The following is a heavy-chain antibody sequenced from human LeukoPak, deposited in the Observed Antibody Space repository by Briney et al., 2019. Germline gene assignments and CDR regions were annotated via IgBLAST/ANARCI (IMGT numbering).Heavy chain of an antibody. J-gene: IGHJ5*02. CDR1: GGTFSSYA. CDR2: FIPIFGIA. V-gene: IGHV1-69*04. Sequence: ASVKVSCKASGGTFSSYAISWVRQAPGQGLEWMGRFIPIFGIANYAQKFQGRVTITADKSTSTAYMELSSLRSEDTAVYYCARDLEAYGWFDPWGQGTLVTVSS. D-gene: IGHD2-21*01. CDR3: ARDLEAYGWFDP.